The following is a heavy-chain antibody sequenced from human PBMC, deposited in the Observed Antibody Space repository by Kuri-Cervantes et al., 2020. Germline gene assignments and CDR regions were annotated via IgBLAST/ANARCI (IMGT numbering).Heavy chain of an antibody. D-gene: IGHD2-15*01. CDR3: ARYFSDKYCSGGSCLWFDP. CDR2: IYYSGST. J-gene: IGHJ5*02. Sequence: SCTVSGGSISSGGYYWSWIRQHPGKGLEWIGYIYYSGSTYYNPSLKSRVTISVDTSKNQFSLKLSSVTAADAAVYYCARYFSDKYCSGGSCLWFDPWGQGTLVTVSS. CDR1: GGSISSGGYY. V-gene: IGHV4-31*02.